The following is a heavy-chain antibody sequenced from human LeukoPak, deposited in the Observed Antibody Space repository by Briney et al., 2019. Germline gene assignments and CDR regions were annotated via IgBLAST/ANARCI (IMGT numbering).Heavy chain of an antibody. CDR2: INWNGGST. V-gene: IGHV3-20*01. D-gene: IGHD6-19*01. Sequence: GGSLRLSCAASGFALRSYTVTWVRQAPGKGLQWVAGINWNGGSTGYADSVKGRFTISRDNAKNSLYLQMSSLRAEDTALYLCAGGDRNGWYFYYWGQGTLVTVSS. J-gene: IGHJ4*02. CDR3: AGGDRNGWYFYY. CDR1: GFALRSYT.